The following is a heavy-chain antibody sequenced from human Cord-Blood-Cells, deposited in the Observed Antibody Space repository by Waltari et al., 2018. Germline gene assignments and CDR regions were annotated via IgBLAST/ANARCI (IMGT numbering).Heavy chain of an antibody. J-gene: IGHJ6*03. CDR1: GYTFTSYD. CDR3: ARGGDGSGSYFYYYYYYMDV. D-gene: IGHD3-10*01. V-gene: IGHV1-8*03. CDR2: MNPNSGNT. Sequence: QVQLVQSGAEVKKPGASVKVSCKASGYTFTSYDINWVRQATGQGLGWMGWMNPNSGNTGYAQKFQGRVTITRNTSISTAYMELSSLRSEDTAVYYCARGGDGSGSYFYYYYYYMDVWGKGTTVTVSS.